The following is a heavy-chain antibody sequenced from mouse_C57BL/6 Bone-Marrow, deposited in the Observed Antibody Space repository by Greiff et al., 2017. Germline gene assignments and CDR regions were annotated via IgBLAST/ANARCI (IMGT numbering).Heavy chain of an antibody. CDR2: ISSGGSYT. CDR1: GFTFSSYG. V-gene: IGHV5-6*01. Sequence: EVQGVESGGDLVKPGGSLKLSCAASGFTFSSYGMSWVRQTPDKRLEWVATISSGGSYTYYPDSMKGRFTIARDYSKNTLYLQMSSLKSEDTAMYYCARHRYLDVWGTGTTVTVTS. CDR3: ARHRYLDV. J-gene: IGHJ1*03.